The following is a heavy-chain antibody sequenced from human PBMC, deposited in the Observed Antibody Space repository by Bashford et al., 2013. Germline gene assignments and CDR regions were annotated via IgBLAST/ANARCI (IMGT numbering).Heavy chain of an antibody. CDR3: VRERADAFDI. V-gene: IGHV3-48*03. J-gene: IGHJ3*02. Sequence: GGSLRLSCRTSGFTFTNHDMNWVRQAPGKGLEWVTYVDDSGRSVFYSDSVKGRFTISRDNAQSSIYLQMNSLRAEDTAVYYCVRERADAFDIWGQGIMVTVSS. CDR1: GFTFTNHD. CDR2: VDDSGRSV.